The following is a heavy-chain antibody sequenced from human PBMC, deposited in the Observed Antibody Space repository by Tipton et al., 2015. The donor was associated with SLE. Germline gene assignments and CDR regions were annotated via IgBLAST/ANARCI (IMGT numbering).Heavy chain of an antibody. V-gene: IGHV3-30*02. Sequence: GSLRLSCAASGFTFSSYGMHWVRQAPGKGLEWVAFIRYDGSNKYYADSVKGRFTISRDNSKNTLYLQMNSLRAEDTAVYYCAKEWEFGYYYGMDVWGQGTTVTVSS. D-gene: IGHD1-26*01. CDR2: IRYDGSNK. CDR1: GFTFSSYG. CDR3: AKEWEFGYYYGMDV. J-gene: IGHJ6*02.